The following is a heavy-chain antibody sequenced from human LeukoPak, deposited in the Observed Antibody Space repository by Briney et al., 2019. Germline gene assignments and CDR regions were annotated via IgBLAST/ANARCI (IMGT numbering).Heavy chain of an antibody. J-gene: IGHJ4*02. D-gene: IGHD5-12*01. CDR3: AREFIGAPVYFDY. CDR2: IYYSGST. CDR1: GGSVSSDGYY. V-gene: IGHV4-30-4*08. Sequence: PSETLSLTCTVSGGSVSSDGYYWSWIRQHPGKGLEWIGYIYYSGSTYYNPSLKSRVTISVDTSKNQFSLKLSSVTAADTAVYYCAREFIGAPVYFDYWGQGTLVTVSS.